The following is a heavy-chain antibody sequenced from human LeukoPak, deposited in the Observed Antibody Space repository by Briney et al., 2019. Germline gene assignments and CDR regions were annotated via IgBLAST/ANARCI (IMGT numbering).Heavy chain of an antibody. V-gene: IGHV1-69*04. Sequence: SVKASCKASGGTFSSYAISWVRQAPGQGLEWMGRIIPILGIANYAQKFQGRVTITADKSTSTAYMELSSLRSEDTAVYYCARDHDYGDYEAFDYWGQGTLVTVSS. CDR3: ARDHDYGDYEAFDY. CDR2: IIPILGIA. J-gene: IGHJ4*02. CDR1: GGTFSSYA. D-gene: IGHD4-17*01.